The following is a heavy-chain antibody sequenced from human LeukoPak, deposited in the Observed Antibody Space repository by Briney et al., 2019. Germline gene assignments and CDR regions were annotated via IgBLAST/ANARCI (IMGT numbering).Heavy chain of an antibody. CDR3: ARINYDILTGYLGHFDY. CDR1: GYTFTSYY. J-gene: IGHJ4*02. Sequence: GASVKVSCKASGYTFTSYYMHWVRQAPGQGLEWMGIINPSGGSTSYAQKFQGRVTMTRDTSASTVYMELSSLRSEDTAVYYCARINYDILTGYLGHFDYWGQGTLVTVSS. CDR2: INPSGGST. D-gene: IGHD3-9*01. V-gene: IGHV1-46*01.